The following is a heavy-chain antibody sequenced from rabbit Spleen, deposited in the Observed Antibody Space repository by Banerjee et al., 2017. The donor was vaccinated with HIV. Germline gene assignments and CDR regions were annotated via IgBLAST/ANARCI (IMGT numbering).Heavy chain of an antibody. Sequence: QSLEESGGDLVKPGASLTLTCKASGLDFSGDSYDSYMCWVRQAPGKGLEWIACIDIGSSCFTYFANWAKGRFTISKTSSTTVTLQMTSLTAADTATYFCARDSGSSFSSYGMDLWGPGTLVTVS. CDR2: IDIGSSCFT. J-gene: IGHJ6*01. CDR1: GLDFSGDSY. CDR3: ARDSGSSFSSYGMDL. V-gene: IGHV1S40*01. D-gene: IGHD8-1*01.